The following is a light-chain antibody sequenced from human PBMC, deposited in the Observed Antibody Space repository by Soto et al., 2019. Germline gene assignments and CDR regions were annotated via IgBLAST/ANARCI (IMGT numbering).Light chain of an antibody. CDR3: CSYAGSSTLV. Sequence: QSVLTQPASVSGSPGQSITISCTGTSSDVGSYNLVSWYQQDPGKAPKLMIYEVSERPSGVSNRFSGSKSGNTASLTISGLQAEDEADYYCCSYAGSSTLVFGGGTQLTVL. V-gene: IGLV2-23*02. J-gene: IGLJ3*02. CDR2: EVS. CDR1: SSDVGSYNL.